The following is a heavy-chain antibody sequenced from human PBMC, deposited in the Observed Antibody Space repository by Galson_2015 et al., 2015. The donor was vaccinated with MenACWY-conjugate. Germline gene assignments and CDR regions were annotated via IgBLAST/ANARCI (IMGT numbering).Heavy chain of an antibody. D-gene: IGHD2-15*01. CDR2: IIPFVGQT. J-gene: IGHJ4*02. V-gene: IGHV1-69*04. Sequence: SVKVSCKAPRDTFNNNAMTWVRQAPGQGFEWLGRIIPFVGQTDYAQNLQGRVTITADKSTTTVYMNLSSLKFEDVAVYRCARIDCSGGSCYFDSWGQGTLVTVSS. CDR3: ARIDCSGGSCYFDS. CDR1: RDTFNNNA.